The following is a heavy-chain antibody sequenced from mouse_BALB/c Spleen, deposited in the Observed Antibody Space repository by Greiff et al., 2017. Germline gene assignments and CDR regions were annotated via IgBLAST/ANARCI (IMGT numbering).Heavy chain of an antibody. CDR1: GYTFTSYW. CDR2: IDPSDSYT. J-gene: IGHJ2*01. Sequence: QVQLQQPGAELVKPGASVKLSCKASGYTFTSYWMHWVKQRPGQGLEWIGEIDPSDSYTNYNQKFKGKATLTVDKSSSTAYMQLSSLTSEDSAVYYCARGAYEYWGQGTTLTVSS. V-gene: IGHV1-69*02. D-gene: IGHD6-5*01. CDR3: ARGAYEY.